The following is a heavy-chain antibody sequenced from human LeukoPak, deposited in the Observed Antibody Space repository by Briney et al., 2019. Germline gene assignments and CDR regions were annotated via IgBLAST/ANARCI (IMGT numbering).Heavy chain of an antibody. CDR3: ARVIAAAVTGLYYYYYMDV. V-gene: IGHV4-34*01. CDR1: GGSFSGYH. Sequence: SETLSLTCAVYGGSFSGYHWSWIRQSPGKGLEWIGEINHSGSTNYNPSLKSRVTISVDTSENQFSLQLSSVTAADTAVYYCARVIAAAVTGLYYYYYMDVWGKGTTVTVSS. D-gene: IGHD6-13*01. J-gene: IGHJ6*03. CDR2: INHSGST.